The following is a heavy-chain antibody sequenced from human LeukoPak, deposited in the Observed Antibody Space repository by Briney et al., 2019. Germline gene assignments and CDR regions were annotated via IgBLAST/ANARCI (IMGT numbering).Heavy chain of an antibody. J-gene: IGHJ6*03. CDR3: ARCGYDPYYYYYYMDV. D-gene: IGHD5-12*01. CDR2: IYTSGST. CDR1: GGSISSYY. V-gene: IGHV4-4*07. Sequence: SETLSLTCTVSGGSISSYYWSWIRQPAGKGLEWIGRIYTSGSTNYNPSLKSRVTMSVDTSKNQFSLKLSSVTAADTAVYYCARCGYDPYYYYYYMDVWGKGTTVTVSS.